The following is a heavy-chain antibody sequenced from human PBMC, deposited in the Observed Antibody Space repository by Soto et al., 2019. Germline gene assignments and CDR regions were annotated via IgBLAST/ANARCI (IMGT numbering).Heavy chain of an antibody. CDR1: GGSISSGGYS. Sequence: TLSLTCAVSGGSISSGGYSWSWIRQPPGKGLEWIGYIYHSGSTYYNPSLKSRVTISVDRSKNQFSLKLSSVTAADTAVYYCARGRERLWFNWGQGTLVTVSS. J-gene: IGHJ4*02. V-gene: IGHV4-30-2*01. CDR3: ARGRERLWFN. D-gene: IGHD3-10*01. CDR2: IYHSGST.